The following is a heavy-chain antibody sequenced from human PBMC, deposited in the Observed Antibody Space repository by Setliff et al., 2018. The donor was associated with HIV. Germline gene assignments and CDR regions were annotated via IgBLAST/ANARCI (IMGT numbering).Heavy chain of an antibody. Sequence: SETLSLTCTVSGYSISSRYYWGWIRQPAGKGLEWIGRIYTSGSTSYTPSLKSRVSISVDTSKNQFSLKLNSVTATDTAMYYCARVAFYGPGSHDYFDHWGHGILVTVSS. D-gene: IGHD3-10*01. CDR1: GYSISSRYY. CDR3: ARVAFYGPGSHDYFDH. J-gene: IGHJ4*01. V-gene: IGHV4-61*02. CDR2: IYTSGST.